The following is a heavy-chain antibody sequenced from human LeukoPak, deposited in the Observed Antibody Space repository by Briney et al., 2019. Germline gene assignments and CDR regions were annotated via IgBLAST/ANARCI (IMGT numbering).Heavy chain of an antibody. Sequence: PSETLSLTCAVSGGSISSNKWWSWVRQPPGKGLEWIGEIFHTGSTNYNPSLKSRVTISVDKSKNQFSLKVSSMTAADTAVYYCASLSGSYDDYWGQGTLVTVSS. CDR2: IFHTGST. D-gene: IGHD1-26*01. V-gene: IGHV4-4*02. CDR1: GGSISSNKW. J-gene: IGHJ4*02. CDR3: ASLSGSYDDY.